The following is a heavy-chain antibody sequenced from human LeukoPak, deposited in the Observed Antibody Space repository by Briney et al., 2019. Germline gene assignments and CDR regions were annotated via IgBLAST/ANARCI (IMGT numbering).Heavy chain of an antibody. Sequence: GESLKISRKGSGYSFTSYWIGWVRQMPGKGLEWMGIIYPGDSDTRYSPSFQGQVTISADKSISTAYLQWSSLKASDTAMYYCATGYYYDSSGYYSYLGGFDYWGQGTLVTVSS. V-gene: IGHV5-51*01. CDR2: IYPGDSDT. D-gene: IGHD3-22*01. CDR3: ATGYYYDSSGYYSYLGGFDY. CDR1: GYSFTSYW. J-gene: IGHJ4*02.